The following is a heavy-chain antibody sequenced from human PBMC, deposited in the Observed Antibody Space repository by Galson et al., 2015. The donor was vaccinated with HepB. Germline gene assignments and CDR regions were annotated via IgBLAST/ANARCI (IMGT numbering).Heavy chain of an antibody. J-gene: IGHJ5*02. CDR1: GGSIKNSYYY. Sequence: LSLTCSVSGGSIKNSYYYWGWIRQPPGKGLEWIASIYYSGTTYYNPSLKSRITISVDTSKNQFSLKLSSVTAADTAVYYCAGQPGYRSIWYWFDPWGQGTLVAVSS. CDR3: AGQPGYRSIWYWFDP. V-gene: IGHV4-39*01. CDR2: IYYSGTT. D-gene: IGHD6-13*01.